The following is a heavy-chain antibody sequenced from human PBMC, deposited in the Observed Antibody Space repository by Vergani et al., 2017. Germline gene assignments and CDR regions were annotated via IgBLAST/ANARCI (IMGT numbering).Heavy chain of an antibody. CDR1: GFTFSSYW. V-gene: IGHV3-7*03. J-gene: IGHJ3*02. D-gene: IGHD3-10*01. Sequence: EVQLVESGGGLVQPGGSLRLSCAASGFTFSSYWMSWVRQAPGKGLEWVANIKQDGREKYYVDSVKGRFTISRDNAKNSLYLQMNSLRAEDTAVYYCASVGADGSGSYYLLYGAFDILGQGTMVTVSS. CDR2: IKQDGREK. CDR3: ASVGADGSGSYYLLYGAFDI.